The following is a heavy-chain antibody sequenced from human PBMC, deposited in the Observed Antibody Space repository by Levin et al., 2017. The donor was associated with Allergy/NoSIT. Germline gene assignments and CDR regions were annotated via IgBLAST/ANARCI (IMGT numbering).Heavy chain of an antibody. J-gene: IGHJ6*03. CDR3: ARGGVDTMVRGVITYYYDYYMDV. CDR2: INHSGST. CDR1: GGSFSGYY. D-gene: IGHD3-10*01. V-gene: IGHV4-34*01. Sequence: PGGSLRLSCAVYGGSFSGYYWSWIRQPPGKGLEWIGEINHSGSTNYNPSLKSGVTISVDTSKNQFSLKLSSVTAADTAVYYCARGGVDTMVRGVITYYYDYYMDVWGKGTTVTVSS.